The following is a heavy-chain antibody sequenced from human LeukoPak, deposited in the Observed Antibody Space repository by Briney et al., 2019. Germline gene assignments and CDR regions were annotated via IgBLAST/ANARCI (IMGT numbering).Heavy chain of an antibody. D-gene: IGHD6-13*01. Sequence: PGGSLRLSCAASGFTFSSYGMHWVRQAPGKGLEWVAFIRYDGSNKYYADSVKGRFTIPRDNSKNTLYLQMNSLRAEDTAVYYCAKDPIRIGAAIQISAYYFDYWGQGTLVTVSS. CDR3: AKDPIRIGAAIQISAYYFDY. V-gene: IGHV3-30*02. CDR2: IRYDGSNK. J-gene: IGHJ4*02. CDR1: GFTFSSYG.